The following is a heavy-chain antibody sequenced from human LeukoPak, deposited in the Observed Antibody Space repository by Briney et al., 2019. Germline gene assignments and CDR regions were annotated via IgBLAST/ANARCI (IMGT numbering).Heavy chain of an antibody. V-gene: IGHV1-46*01. Sequence: GASVKVSCKASGYTFTSYYMHWVRHAPGQGHEWMGIINPSGGSTSYAQKFQGRVTMTRDTSTSTVYMERSSLRSEDTAVYYCARGSWEMARGYAFDIWGQGTMVTVSS. CDR3: ARGSWEMARGYAFDI. CDR2: INPSGGST. D-gene: IGHD5-24*01. J-gene: IGHJ3*02. CDR1: GYTFTSYY.